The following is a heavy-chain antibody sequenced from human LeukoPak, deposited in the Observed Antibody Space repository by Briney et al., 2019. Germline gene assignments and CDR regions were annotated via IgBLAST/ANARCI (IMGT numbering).Heavy chain of an antibody. CDR3: ARTHCEGDCFSAIRY. CDR2: IYYSGGA. Sequence: KASQTLSLTCTVSGGSISSGSYYWSWIRQPAGKGLEWIGSIYYSGGADYNPSLQSRVTISVDTSKNEFSLKVRSVTAADTAVYFCARTHCEGDCFSAIRYWGQGTPVTVSS. V-gene: IGHV4-61*02. D-gene: IGHD2-21*02. CDR1: GGSISSGSYY. J-gene: IGHJ4*02.